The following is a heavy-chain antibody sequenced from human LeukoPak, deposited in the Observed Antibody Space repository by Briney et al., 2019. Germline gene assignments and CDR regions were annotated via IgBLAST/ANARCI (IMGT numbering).Heavy chain of an antibody. V-gene: IGHV3-11*01. CDR3: ARGGAHGMDV. CDR1: GFTFSDYY. CDR2: ISGVASDI. D-gene: IGHD1-26*01. J-gene: IGHJ6*02. Sequence: GGSLTLSCAASGFTFSDYYMTWIRQAPGKGLEWVSYISGVASDIHYGESVKGRFTISRDNAKNSVYLQMNSLRTGDTAVYFCARGGAHGMDVWGQGTTVTVSS.